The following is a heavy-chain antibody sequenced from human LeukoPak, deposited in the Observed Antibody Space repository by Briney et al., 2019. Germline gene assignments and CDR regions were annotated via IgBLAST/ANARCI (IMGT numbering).Heavy chain of an antibody. CDR1: GGSISSYY. J-gene: IGHJ5*02. V-gene: IGHV4-59*01. CDR2: IHYTGST. Sequence: SETLSLTCTVSGGSISSYYWSWIRQPPGKGLEWIGYIHYTGSTNYSPSLKSRVTISVETSKNQFSLKLKSVTAADTAVYYCARGGYYGSGNDFRFDPWGQGTLVTVSS. CDR3: ARGGYYGSGNDFRFDP. D-gene: IGHD3-10*01.